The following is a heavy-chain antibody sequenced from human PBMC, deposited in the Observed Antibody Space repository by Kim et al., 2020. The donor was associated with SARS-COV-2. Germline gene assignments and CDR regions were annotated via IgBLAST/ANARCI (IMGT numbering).Heavy chain of an antibody. J-gene: IGHJ5*02. V-gene: IGHV3-64D*06. Sequence: DSGKGRFTISRDNSKNTLYLQMSSLRAEDTAVYYCVTGDTAMVKPSPFDPWGQGTLVTVSS. CDR3: VTGDTAMVKPSPFDP. D-gene: IGHD5-18*01.